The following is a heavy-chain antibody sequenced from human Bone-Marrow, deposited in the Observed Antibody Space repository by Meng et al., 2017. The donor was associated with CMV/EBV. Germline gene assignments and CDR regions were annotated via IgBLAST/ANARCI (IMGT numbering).Heavy chain of an antibody. J-gene: IGHJ6*02. CDR3: ARSLDYGYCSGGSCYYYGMDV. CDR1: GYTFTSYG. Sequence: ASVKVSCKASGYTFTSYGISWVRQAPGQGLEWMGWISAYNGNTNYAQKLQGRVTMTTDTSTSTAYMELRSLRSEDTAVYYCARSLDYGYCSGGSCYYYGMDVWGQGTTVTVSS. D-gene: IGHD2-15*01. V-gene: IGHV1-18*01. CDR2: ISAYNGNT.